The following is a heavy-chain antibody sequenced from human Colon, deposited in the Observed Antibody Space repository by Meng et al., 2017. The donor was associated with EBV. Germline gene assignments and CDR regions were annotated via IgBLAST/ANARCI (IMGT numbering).Heavy chain of an antibody. V-gene: IGHV4-30-2*01. CDR1: GGSISSGANS. J-gene: IGHJ4*02. Sequence: HRQLQRPGSGLGKPSQPLSLTCTVSGGSISSGANSWHWIRQPPGKGLEWIGYIYHSGSAYYNPSLKSRVTLSVDRSKNQFSLKLTSVTAADTAVYYCARGYVAYPDWGQGTLVTVSS. D-gene: IGHD3-9*01. CDR2: IYHSGSA. CDR3: ARGYVAYPD.